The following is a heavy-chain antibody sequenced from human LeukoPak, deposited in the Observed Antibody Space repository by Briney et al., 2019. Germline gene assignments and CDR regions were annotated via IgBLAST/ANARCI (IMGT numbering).Heavy chain of an antibody. D-gene: IGHD5-24*01. J-gene: IGHJ4*02. CDR1: GGTFSSYA. V-gene: IGHV1-69*13. Sequence: SVKVSCKASGGTFSSYAISWVPQAPGQGLEWMGGIIPIFGTANYAQKFQGRVTITADESTSTAYMELRSLRSDDTAVYYCARDRGFRRDGYNLLDYWGQGTLVTVSS. CDR3: ARDRGFRRDGYNLLDY. CDR2: IIPIFGTA.